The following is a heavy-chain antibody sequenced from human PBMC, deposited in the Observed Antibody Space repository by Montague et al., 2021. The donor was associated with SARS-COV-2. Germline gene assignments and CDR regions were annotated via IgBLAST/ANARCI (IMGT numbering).Heavy chain of an antibody. Sequence: CAISGDSVSRHNPARNWIRQSLSRGLEWLGRTYYGSSWYTDYAVSVKSRITISPDTSKNQFSLHLNSATPEDTAGYYCARGWNYAFDIWSQGTLVTVSS. D-gene: IGHD1-7*01. V-gene: IGHV6-1*01. CDR1: GDSVSRHNPA. CDR2: TYYGSSWYT. CDR3: ARGWNYAFDI. J-gene: IGHJ3*02.